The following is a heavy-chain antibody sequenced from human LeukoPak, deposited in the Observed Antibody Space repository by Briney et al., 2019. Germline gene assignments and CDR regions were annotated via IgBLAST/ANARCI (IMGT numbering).Heavy chain of an antibody. V-gene: IGHV3-21*04. CDR1: GFTFSSYS. D-gene: IGHD1-7*01. CDR3: ASLGKLTGTTSRYYYDSYYFDY. J-gene: IGHJ4*02. CDR2: ISSSSSYI. Sequence: GGSLRLSCPASGFTFSSYSMNWLRQAPGKGLAGVSSISSSSSYIYYADSVKGRFTISRDNAKNSLYLQMNSLRADDTAVYYCASLGKLTGTTSRYYYDSYYFDYWGQGALVTVSS.